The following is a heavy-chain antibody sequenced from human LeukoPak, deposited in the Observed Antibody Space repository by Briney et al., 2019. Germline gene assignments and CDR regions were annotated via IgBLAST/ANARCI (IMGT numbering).Heavy chain of an antibody. J-gene: IGHJ3*02. D-gene: IGHD2-21*01. CDR3: AIVFFKQRTAYEI. CDR1: GYTFTGYN. Sequence: GASVKVSCKASGYTFTGYNMHWGRQAPRQGLKRIGWVNPNSGGTNFAQWFQGMVTMTRDTSISTAYMELSRLRPDDTAVYYCAIVFFKQRTAYEIWGQGTMVTVSS. V-gene: IGHV1-2*02. CDR2: VNPNSGGT.